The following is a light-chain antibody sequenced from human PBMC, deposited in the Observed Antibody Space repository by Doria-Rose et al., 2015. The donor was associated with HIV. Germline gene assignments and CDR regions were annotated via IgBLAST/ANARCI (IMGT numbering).Light chain of an antibody. CDR1: QSLLYTSKNY. V-gene: IGKV4-1*01. CDR3: QQYYDTPS. CDR2: WAS. J-gene: IGKJ3*01. Sequence: DIRMTQSPESLGMSLGERAALNCKSNQSLLYTSKNYLAWYQQNPEQPPRLLIYWASTRQSEVPARFSGSGSGTGCTLTSSSVEAEDVAVYYCQQYYDTPSCGRGTTGDIK.